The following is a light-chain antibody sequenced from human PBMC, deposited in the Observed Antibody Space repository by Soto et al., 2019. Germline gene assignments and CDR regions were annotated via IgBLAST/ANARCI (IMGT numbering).Light chain of an antibody. CDR1: SSDVGGYHY. CDR2: DVN. CDR3: CSYAGSYTLV. Sequence: QSVLTQPRSVSGSPGQSVTLSCTGTSSDVGGYHYVSWYQHHPGKAPKIIIYDVNKRPSGAPDRFSGSKSGNTASLTISGLQTEDEADYYCCSYAGSYTLVFGGGTKLTVL. V-gene: IGLV2-11*01. J-gene: IGLJ2*01.